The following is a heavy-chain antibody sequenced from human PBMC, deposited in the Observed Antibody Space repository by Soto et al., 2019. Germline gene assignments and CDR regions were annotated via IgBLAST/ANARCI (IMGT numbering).Heavy chain of an antibody. V-gene: IGHV3-48*01. D-gene: IGHD2-2*02. J-gene: IGHJ6*02. Sequence: GGSLRLSCAASGFGFSTSEMNWVRQAPGKGLEWISYISKSSVTTHYADSVKGRFTISRDNSKNTLYLQMNSLRAEDTAVYYCARREGYCSSTSCYNYYYYGMDVWGQGTTVTVSS. CDR1: GFGFSTSE. CDR2: ISKSSVTT. CDR3: ARREGYCSSTSCYNYYYYGMDV.